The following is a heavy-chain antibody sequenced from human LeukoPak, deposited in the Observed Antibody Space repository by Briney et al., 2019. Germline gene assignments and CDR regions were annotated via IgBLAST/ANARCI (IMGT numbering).Heavy chain of an antibody. CDR2: IYYSGST. D-gene: IGHD3-3*01. J-gene: IGHJ4*02. CDR3: ARAYYDFWSGYHYYFDY. CDR1: GGSISSYY. V-gene: IGHV4-59*08. Sequence: PSETLSLTCSVSGGSISSYYWSWIRQPPGKGLEWIGYIYYSGSTNYNPSLKSRVTISVDTSKNQFSLKLSSVTAADTAVYYCARAYYDFWSGYHYYFDYWGQGTLVTVSS.